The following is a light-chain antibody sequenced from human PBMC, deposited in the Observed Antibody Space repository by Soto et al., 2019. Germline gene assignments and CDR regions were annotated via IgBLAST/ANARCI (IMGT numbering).Light chain of an antibody. CDR3: KQSYSTPQT. V-gene: IGKV1-39*01. CDR1: QSISSY. Sequence: DIQMTQSPSSLSASVGDRVTITCRASQSISSYLNWYQQKPGKAHKLLIYAAYSLQSGVQSRFSGSGSGTDFTLTIRSLQPEDFATYYCKQSYSTPQTFGQGTKVDI. J-gene: IGKJ1*01. CDR2: AAY.